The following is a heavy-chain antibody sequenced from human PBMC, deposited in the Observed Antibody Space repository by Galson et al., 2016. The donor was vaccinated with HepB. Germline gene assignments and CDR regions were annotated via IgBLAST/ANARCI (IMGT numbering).Heavy chain of an antibody. CDR2: MKYDGSEI. Sequence: SLRLSCAASGFIFSSYWLSWVRQAPGKGLEWVANMKYDGSEIYYVDSVEGRFTISRDNDKNSVFLQMNSLRAEDTAVYYCARDRWRGTSYFDSWGRGTQVSVSS. CDR3: ARDRWRGTSYFDS. D-gene: IGHD4-23*01. V-gene: IGHV3-7*03. J-gene: IGHJ4*02. CDR1: GFIFSSYW.